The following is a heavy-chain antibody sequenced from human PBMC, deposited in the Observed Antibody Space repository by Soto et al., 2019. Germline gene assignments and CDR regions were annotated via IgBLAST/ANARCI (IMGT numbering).Heavy chain of an antibody. D-gene: IGHD6-6*01. Sequence: AASVKVSCKASGYTFTSYDINWVRQATGQGLEWMGWMNPNSGNTGYARKFQGRVTMTRNTSISTAYMELSSLRSEDTAVYYCAREGHSSSPSAFDIWGQGTMVTVSS. J-gene: IGHJ3*02. CDR2: MNPNSGNT. CDR1: GYTFTSYD. V-gene: IGHV1-8*01. CDR3: AREGHSSSPSAFDI.